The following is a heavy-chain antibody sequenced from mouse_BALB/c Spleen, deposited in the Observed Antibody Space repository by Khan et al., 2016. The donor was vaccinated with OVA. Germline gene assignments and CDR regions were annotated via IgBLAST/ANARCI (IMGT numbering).Heavy chain of an antibody. D-gene: IGHD2-1*01. J-gene: IGHJ3*01. V-gene: IGHV5-4*02. Sequence: EVELVESGGGLVKPGGSLKLSCAASGFTFSDYYMYWVRQTPEKRLEWVATISDGGSYTYYLDSVKRRFTITRDDAKNHLYLQMNSLKSEDTAMYYCARGFYGNPFAYWGQGTLVTVSA. CDR3: ARGFYGNPFAY. CDR1: GFTFSDYY. CDR2: ISDGGSYT.